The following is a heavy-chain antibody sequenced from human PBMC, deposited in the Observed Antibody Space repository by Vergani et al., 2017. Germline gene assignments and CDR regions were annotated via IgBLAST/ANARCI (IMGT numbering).Heavy chain of an antibody. Sequence: EVQLLESGGGLVQPGGSLRLSCAASGFTFSSYALSWVRQAPGKGLEWVSAISGSGGYTYYADSVRGRFTISRDNSKHTLYLQMNSLRVEDTAVYHCATFTVTTPHYYYYYMDVWGKG. CDR3: ATFTVTTPHYYYYYMDV. CDR2: ISGSGGYT. D-gene: IGHD4-17*01. J-gene: IGHJ6*03. V-gene: IGHV3-23*01. CDR1: GFTFSSYA.